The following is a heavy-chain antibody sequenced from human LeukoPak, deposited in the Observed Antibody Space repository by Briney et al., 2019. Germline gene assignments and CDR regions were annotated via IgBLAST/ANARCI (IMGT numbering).Heavy chain of an antibody. V-gene: IGHV3-23*01. D-gene: IGHD7-27*01. CDR3: ARDGDWGRYDH. Sequence: GGSLRLSCAASGFTFSSYAMNWVRQAPGKGLEWVSAITGSGGRTYYADSVKGRFTIYRDNSKNTLYLQMNSLRAEDTAVYYCARDGDWGRYDHWGQGTLVIVSS. CDR2: ITGSGGRT. J-gene: IGHJ4*02. CDR1: GFTFSSYA.